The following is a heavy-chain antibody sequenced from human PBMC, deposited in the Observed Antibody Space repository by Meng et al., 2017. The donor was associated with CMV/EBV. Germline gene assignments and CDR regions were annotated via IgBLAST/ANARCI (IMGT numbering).Heavy chain of an antibody. CDR3: AHHSYSSSFVPSHDY. J-gene: IGHJ4*02. CDR1: GFTFSSYA. CDR2: ISGSGGST. D-gene: IGHD6-13*01. V-gene: IGHV3-23*01. Sequence: GESLKISCAASGFTFSSYAMSWVRQAPGKGLEWVSAISGSGGSTYYADSVKGRFTISRDNSKNTLYLQMNCQRAEDTAVYYCAHHSYSSSFVPSHDYWGQGTLVTVSS.